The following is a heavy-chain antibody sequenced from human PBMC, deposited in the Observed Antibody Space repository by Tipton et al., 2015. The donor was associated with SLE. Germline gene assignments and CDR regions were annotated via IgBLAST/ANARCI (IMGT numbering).Heavy chain of an antibody. CDR1: GGSISSSSYY. D-gene: IGHD6-13*01. Sequence: TLSLTCTVSGGSISSSSYYWGWIRQPPGKGLEWIGSIYYSGSTYYTPSLKSRVSISVDTSKNQFSLRLNSVTAADTAVFYCARHGWQQLDRDGCDFWGQGTLVTVSS. V-gene: IGHV4-39*01. J-gene: IGHJ4*02. CDR2: IYYSGST. CDR3: ARHGWQQLDRDGCDF.